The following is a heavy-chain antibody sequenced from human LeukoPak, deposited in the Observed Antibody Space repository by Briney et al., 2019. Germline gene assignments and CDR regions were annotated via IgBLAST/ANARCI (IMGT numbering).Heavy chain of an antibody. V-gene: IGHV3-48*04. CDR3: ASLSMTTVTK. J-gene: IGHJ4*02. CDR1: GFTFGDYA. CDR2: ISSSSSTI. D-gene: IGHD4-17*01. Sequence: GGSLRLSCTASGFTFGDYAMNWVRQAPGKGLEWVSYISSSSSTIYYADSVKGRFTISRDNAKNSLYLQMNSLRAEDTAVYYCASLSMTTVTKGGQGTLVTVSS.